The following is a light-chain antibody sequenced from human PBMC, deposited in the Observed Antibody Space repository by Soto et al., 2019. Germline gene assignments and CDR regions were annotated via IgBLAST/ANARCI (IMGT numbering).Light chain of an antibody. V-gene: IGKV1-27*01. Sequence: DIQMTQSPSSLSTSVGDTVTITCRASQGIGKNLAWYQQKPGKVPKVLIYTASTLHSGVPSRFSGSGSGTDFTLTINSLQPEDVATYFCQKYNSAPHTFGGGTKVEIK. CDR2: TAS. CDR3: QKYNSAPHT. J-gene: IGKJ4*01. CDR1: QGIGKN.